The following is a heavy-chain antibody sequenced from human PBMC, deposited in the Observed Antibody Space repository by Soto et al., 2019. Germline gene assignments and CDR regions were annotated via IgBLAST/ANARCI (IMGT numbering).Heavy chain of an antibody. D-gene: IGHD3-10*01. CDR3: ARGPFRGVYYYYYGMDV. J-gene: IGHJ6*02. V-gene: IGHV3-53*02. CDR1: GFTVSSNY. Sequence: EVQLVETGGGLIQPGGSLRLSCAASGFTVSSNYMSWVRQAPGKGLEWVSVIYSGGSTYYADSVKGRFTISRDNPKNTLYLQMNSLRAEDTAVYYCARGPFRGVYYYYYGMDVWGQGTTVTVSS. CDR2: IYSGGST.